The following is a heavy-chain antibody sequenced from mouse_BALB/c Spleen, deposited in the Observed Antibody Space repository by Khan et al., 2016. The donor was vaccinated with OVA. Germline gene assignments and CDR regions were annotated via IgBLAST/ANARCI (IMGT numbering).Heavy chain of an antibody. CDR2: TNPTNGRT. J-gene: IGHJ2*01. CDR1: GYTFTSYW. V-gene: IGHV1S81*02. Sequence: QVQLQQSGAELVKAGASVKMSCKASGYTFTSYWMHWVKQRLGQGLEWFAETNPTNGRTYYNEKFKSKATLTVDKSSSTAYMLLSGPTSKDSAVYYCARIKKIEATYFDYWGQGTTLTVSS. CDR3: ARIKKIEATYFDY. D-gene: IGHD1-1*01.